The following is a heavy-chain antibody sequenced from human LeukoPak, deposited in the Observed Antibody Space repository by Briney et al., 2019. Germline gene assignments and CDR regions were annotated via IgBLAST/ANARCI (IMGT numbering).Heavy chain of an antibody. J-gene: IGHJ4*02. V-gene: IGHV3-48*03. D-gene: IGHD2-15*01. CDR1: GFSFSSYE. CDR3: ARDGYCSGGSCLD. CDR2: ISSSGGPI. Sequence: PGGSLRLSCEASGFSFSSYEMNWVRQAPGKGLEWVSYISSSGGPIYYADSVKGRFTISRDNVKNSLYLQMSSLRAEDTAVYYCARDGYCSGGSCLDWGQGTLVTVSS.